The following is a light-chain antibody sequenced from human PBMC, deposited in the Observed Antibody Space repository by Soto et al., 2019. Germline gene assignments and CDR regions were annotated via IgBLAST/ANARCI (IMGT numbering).Light chain of an antibody. Sequence: EIVMTQFPATLSVSPGESATLSCSASQTIGSKLAWYQHKPGQAPRLLIYGASTRATGIPARFSGSGSGTEFTLTISSLQSGDFALYFCQQYNNWLSWTFGQGTRVDIK. J-gene: IGKJ1*01. CDR2: GAS. CDR3: QQYNNWLSWT. CDR1: QTIGSK. V-gene: IGKV3-15*01.